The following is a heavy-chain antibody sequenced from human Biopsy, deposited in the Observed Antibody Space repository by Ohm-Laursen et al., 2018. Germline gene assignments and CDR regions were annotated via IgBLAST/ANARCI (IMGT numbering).Heavy chain of an antibody. CDR2: LNPVAEAT. CDR3: ARESPLRLGVCGAIRCFKEVFGMDV. V-gene: IGHV1-46*01. Sequence: GASVKVSCKVSGYNFGNYYINWVRKVPGQGLEWLGVLNPVAEATIYAQKFQDRITMTRDTSTNTVYMDLTSLSSEDTAVYYCARESPLRLGVCGAIRCFKEVFGMDVWGQGTTVIVSS. D-gene: IGHD2-21*01. J-gene: IGHJ6*02. CDR1: GYNFGNYY.